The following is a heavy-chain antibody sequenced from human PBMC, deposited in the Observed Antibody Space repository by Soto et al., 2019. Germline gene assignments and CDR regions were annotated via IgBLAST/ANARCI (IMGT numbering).Heavy chain of an antibody. CDR2: IYYRGST. J-gene: IGHJ4*02. V-gene: IGHV4-59*08. CDR3: AILAVAGFTFDY. D-gene: IGHD6-19*01. Sequence: QVQLQESGPGLVKPSETLSLTCTVSGGSISSYYWSWIRQPPGKGLEWIGYIYYRGSTNYNPSLTIQVTISVDPSQTQFSLQLTSVTATDTAVYYCAILAVAGFTFDYWGQGTLVTVSS. CDR1: GGSISSYY.